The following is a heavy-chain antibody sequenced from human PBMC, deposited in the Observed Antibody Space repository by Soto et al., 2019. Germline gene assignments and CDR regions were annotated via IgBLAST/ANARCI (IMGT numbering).Heavy chain of an antibody. CDR3: ARDSTEHYFDY. CDR2: IYYSGST. Sequence: SETLSLTCTVSGGSISSGDYYWSWIRQPPGKGLEWIGYIYYSGSTYYNPSLKSRVTISVDTSKNQFSLKLSSVTAADTAVYYCARDSTEHYFDYWGQGTLVTVSS. V-gene: IGHV4-30-4*01. D-gene: IGHD3-3*02. J-gene: IGHJ4*02. CDR1: GGSISSGDYY.